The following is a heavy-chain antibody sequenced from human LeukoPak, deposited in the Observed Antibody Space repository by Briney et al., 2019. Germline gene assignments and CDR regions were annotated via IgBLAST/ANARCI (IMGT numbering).Heavy chain of an antibody. CDR1: GGSISSSSHF. D-gene: IGHD3-16*02. CDR2: IYYSGST. V-gene: IGHV4-39*07. CDR3: ASESIGYRSIYAFDI. Sequence: SETLSLTCTVSGGSISSSSHFWGWIRQPPGKGLEWIGTIYYSGSTHYSPSLKSRVTISQDTSRNQFSLRLSSVTAADTAVYYCASESIGYRSIYAFDIWGQGTMVTVSS. J-gene: IGHJ3*02.